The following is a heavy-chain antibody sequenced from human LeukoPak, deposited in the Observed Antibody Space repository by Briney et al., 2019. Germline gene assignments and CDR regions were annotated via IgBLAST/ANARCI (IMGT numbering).Heavy chain of an antibody. Sequence: GASAKVSCKVSGYTLTELSMHWVRQAPGKGLEWMGGSDPEDGETIYAQKFQGRVTMTEDTSTDTAYMELSSLRSEDTAVYYCARGSKGSYYYDSSTYDYWGQGTLVTVSS. CDR1: GYTLTELS. V-gene: IGHV1-24*01. J-gene: IGHJ4*02. CDR2: SDPEDGET. D-gene: IGHD3-22*01. CDR3: ARGSKGSYYYDSSTYDY.